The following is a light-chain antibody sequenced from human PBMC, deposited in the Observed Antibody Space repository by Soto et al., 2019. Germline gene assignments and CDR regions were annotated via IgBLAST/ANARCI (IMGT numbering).Light chain of an antibody. J-gene: IGLJ2*01. V-gene: IGLV2-14*01. CDR1: SSDVGGYNY. CDR2: DVS. CDR3: SSYTISSTLMV. Sequence: QSALTQPASVSGSPGQSITISCTGTSSDVGGYNYVSWYQQHPGKAPKLMIYDVSNRPSGVSNRFSGSKSGNTASLTISGLQAEDEADYYCSSYTISSTLMVFGGGTKLTDL.